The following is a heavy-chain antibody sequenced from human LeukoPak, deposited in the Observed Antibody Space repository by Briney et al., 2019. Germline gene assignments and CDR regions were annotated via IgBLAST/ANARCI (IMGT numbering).Heavy chain of an antibody. V-gene: IGHV3-49*04. D-gene: IGHD4-17*01. Sequence: GGSLRLSCTASGFTFGDYAMSWVRQAPGKGLEWVGFIRSKAYGGTTEYAASVKGRFTISRDDSKSIAYLQMNSLKTEDTAVYCCTRSTTVTSNWFDPWGQGTLVTVSS. CDR1: GFTFGDYA. CDR2: IRSKAYGGTT. CDR3: TRSTTVTSNWFDP. J-gene: IGHJ5*02.